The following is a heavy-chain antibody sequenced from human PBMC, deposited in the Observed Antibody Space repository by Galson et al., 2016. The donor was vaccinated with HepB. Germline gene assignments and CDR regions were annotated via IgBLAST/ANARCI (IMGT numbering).Heavy chain of an antibody. D-gene: IGHD6-13*01. J-gene: IGHJ4*02. V-gene: IGHV3-23*01. CDR2: VSGSGDNT. Sequence: SLRLSCAASGFTFSPYAMNWVRQAPGKGLEWVSVVSGSGDNTYYADSVKGRLTISRDNSNNTLFLQMNSLRVEDTAVYYCAKGRSAIAAAGLNYWGQGTLVTVSS. CDR3: AKGRSAIAAAGLNY. CDR1: GFTFSPYA.